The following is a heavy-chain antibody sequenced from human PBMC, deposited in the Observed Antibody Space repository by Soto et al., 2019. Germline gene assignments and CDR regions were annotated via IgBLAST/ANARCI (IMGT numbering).Heavy chain of an antibody. J-gene: IGHJ6*02. CDR1: GGSISTYY. CDR3: ARDSIKPQFGMDV. CDR2: IYNSGNT. V-gene: IGHV4-59*01. Sequence: PSETLSLTCTVSGGSISTYYWSWIRQPPGKGLEWIGYIYNSGNTNYNPSLKSRATISVDMSKNQFSLKLSSVTAADTAVYYCARDSIKPQFGMDVWGQGNTVTVSS.